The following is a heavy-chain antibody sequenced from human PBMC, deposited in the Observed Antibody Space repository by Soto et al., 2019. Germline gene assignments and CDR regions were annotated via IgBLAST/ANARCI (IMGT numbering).Heavy chain of an antibody. CDR3: ARGRYGDY. D-gene: IGHD1-1*01. V-gene: IGHV1-18*01. CDR1: GYAFTTYG. CDR2: ISANNGNT. Sequence: QVHLVQSGAEVEKPGASVKVSCKGSGYAFTTYGITWVRQAPGQGVEWMGWISANNGNTNYALKVQGSVTVTRDTSTSTAFMALRSLRSDDSAVYNCARGRYGDYWGQVALVTVSA. J-gene: IGHJ4*02.